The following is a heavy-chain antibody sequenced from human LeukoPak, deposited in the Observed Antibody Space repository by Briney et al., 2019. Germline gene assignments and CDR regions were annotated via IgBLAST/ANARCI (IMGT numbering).Heavy chain of an antibody. CDR2: IYTSGST. V-gene: IGHV4-61*02. CDR1: GGSISSGSYY. CDR3: ALYGDYGGGWFDP. J-gene: IGHJ5*02. Sequence: SETLSLTCTVSGGSISSGSYYWSWIRQPAGKGLEWIGRIYTSGSTNYNPSLKSRVTISVDTSKNQFSLKLSSVTAADTAVYYCALYGDYGGGWFDPWGQGTLVTVSS. D-gene: IGHD4-17*01.